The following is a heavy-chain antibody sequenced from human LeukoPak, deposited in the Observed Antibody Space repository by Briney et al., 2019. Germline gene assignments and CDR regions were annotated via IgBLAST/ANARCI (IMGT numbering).Heavy chain of an antibody. CDR3: TKRDSSGSLSRLFDY. V-gene: IGHV3-33*06. D-gene: IGHD6-19*01. Sequence: GRSLRLSCAASGFTFSSYGMHWVRQAPGKGLEWVAVIWYDGSNKYHADSVQGRFTISRDNSKNTLYLQMNSLRAEDTAVYYCTKRDSSGSLSRLFDYWGQGTLVTVSS. CDR2: IWYDGSNK. J-gene: IGHJ4*02. CDR1: GFTFSSYG.